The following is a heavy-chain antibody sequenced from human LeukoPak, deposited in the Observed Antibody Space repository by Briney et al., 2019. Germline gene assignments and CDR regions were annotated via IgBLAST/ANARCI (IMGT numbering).Heavy chain of an antibody. J-gene: IGHJ4*02. V-gene: IGHV1-18*01. CDR1: GYTFTSYG. Sequence: SVKVSCKASGYTFTSYGISWVRQAPGQGLEWMGWISAYNGNTNYAQKLQGRVTMTTDTSTSTAYMELRSLRSDDTAVYYCARIRAFGGVIANYYDSSGYPLDFDYWGQGTLVTVSS. CDR3: ARIRAFGGVIANYYDSSGYPLDFDY. CDR2: ISAYNGNT. D-gene: IGHD3-22*01.